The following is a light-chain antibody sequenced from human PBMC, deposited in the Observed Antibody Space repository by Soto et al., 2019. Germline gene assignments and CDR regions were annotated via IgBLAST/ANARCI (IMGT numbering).Light chain of an antibody. CDR1: TSDIGAYNY. J-gene: IGLJ2*01. Sequence: QSALTQPASVSGSPGQSITISCTGTTSDIGAYNYVSWYQQYPGKAPKLMIYEVIRRPSGVSNRFSGSKSDNTASLTISGLQAEDAADYYCSSYTSSSTVVFGGGTKLTVL. CDR2: EVI. CDR3: SSYTSSSTVV. V-gene: IGLV2-14*01.